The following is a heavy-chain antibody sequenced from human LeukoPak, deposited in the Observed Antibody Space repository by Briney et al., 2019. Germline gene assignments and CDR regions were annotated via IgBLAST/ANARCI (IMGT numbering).Heavy chain of an antibody. CDR3: AKDAEQD. D-gene: IGHD6-13*01. V-gene: IGHV3-7*01. CDR2: INQDGSEK. CDR1: GYTFSRYW. Sequence: GGSLRLSCAGSGYTFSRYWMSWVRQAPGKGLEWVANINQDGSEKHYADSLKGRFIISRDNAKNSLYLQMNSLRAEDTAVYYCAKDAEQDWGQGTLVTVSS. J-gene: IGHJ4*02.